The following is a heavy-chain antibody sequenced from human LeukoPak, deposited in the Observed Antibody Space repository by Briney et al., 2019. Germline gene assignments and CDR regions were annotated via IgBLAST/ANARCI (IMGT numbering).Heavy chain of an antibody. V-gene: IGHV6-1*01. CDR1: GNSVSGNSVV. D-gene: IGHD5-24*01. Sequence: SQTLSLTCAISGNSVSGNSVVWNWIRQSPSRGLEWLGRTYYKSKWNYNYAVSVKSRMTINPDTSKNQISLHLNSVTPEDTAVYYCARVRWHSPPGTFDIWGQGTMVTVSS. CDR2: TYYKSKWNY. CDR3: ARVRWHSPPGTFDI. J-gene: IGHJ3*02.